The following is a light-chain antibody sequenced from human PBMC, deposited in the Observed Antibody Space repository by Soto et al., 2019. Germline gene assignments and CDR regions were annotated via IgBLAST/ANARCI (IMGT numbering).Light chain of an antibody. CDR3: CSYTTSNTRQIV. Sequence: LTQAASGSGAHGQSLSIISTKTSSDDGGYNYVSWYQQHPGKAPKFMIYDVSNRPSGVSNRFSGSKSGNTASLTISGLQAEDEADYYCCSYTTSNTRQIVFGTGTKV. V-gene: IGLV2-14*01. CDR1: SSDDGGYNY. CDR2: DVS. J-gene: IGLJ1*01.